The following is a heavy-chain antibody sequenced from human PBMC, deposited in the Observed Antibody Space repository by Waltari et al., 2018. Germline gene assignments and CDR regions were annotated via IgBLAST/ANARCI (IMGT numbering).Heavy chain of an antibody. CDR2: IYTSGST. J-gene: IGHJ3*02. Sequence: QVQLQASGPGLVKPSETLSLTCSVSGGSISRGSYYLPWLRQPAGKGLEWIGRIYTSGSTNYNPSLRSRLTISVDTSNNQFSLKLSSVTAADTAVYYCARDPPQLADAFDIWGQGTMVTVSS. CDR3: ARDPPQLADAFDI. CDR1: GGSISRGSYY. D-gene: IGHD3-10*01. V-gene: IGHV4-61*02.